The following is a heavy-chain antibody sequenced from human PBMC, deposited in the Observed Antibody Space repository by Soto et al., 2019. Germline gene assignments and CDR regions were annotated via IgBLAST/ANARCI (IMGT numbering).Heavy chain of an antibody. J-gene: IGHJ3*02. CDR2: IRSKAYDGTT. V-gene: IGHV3-49*03. Sequence: GGSLRLSCTASGFTFGDYAMSWFRQAPGKGLEWVGFIRSKAYDGTTEYAASVKGRFTISRDDSKSIAYLQMNSLKTEDTAVYYCTRDYLAPYYDFWSGYYRGAFDIWGQGTMVTVSS. D-gene: IGHD3-3*01. CDR1: GFTFGDYA. CDR3: TRDYLAPYYDFWSGYYRGAFDI.